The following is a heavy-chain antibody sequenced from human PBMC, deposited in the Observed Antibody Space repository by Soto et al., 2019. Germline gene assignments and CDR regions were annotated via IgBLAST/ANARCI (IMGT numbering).Heavy chain of an antibody. CDR1: GFTFSSYG. D-gene: IGHD2-2*01. V-gene: IGHV3-33*01. CDR2: IWYDGSNK. Sequence: QVQLVESGGGVVQPGRSLRLSCAASGFTFSSYGMHWVRQAPGKGLEGVAVIWYDGSNKYYADSVKGRFTISRDNSKNTLYLQMNSLRAEDTAVYYCARELGYWISTSCREDYGIDVWGQGTTVTVSS. CDR3: ARELGYWISTSCREDYGIDV. J-gene: IGHJ6*02.